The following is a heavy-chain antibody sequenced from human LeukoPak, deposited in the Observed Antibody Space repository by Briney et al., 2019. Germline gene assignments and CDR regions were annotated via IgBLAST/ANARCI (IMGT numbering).Heavy chain of an antibody. J-gene: IGHJ4*02. V-gene: IGHV1-18*04. CDR3: ARNVTRVAVAVLGY. D-gene: IGHD6-19*01. CDR2: ISAYNGNT. CDR1: GYTFTSYG. Sequence: ASVKVFCKASGYTFTSYGISWVRQAPGRGLEWMGWISAYNGNTNYAQKLQGRVTMTTDTSTSTAYMELRSLRSDDTAVYYCARNVTRVAVAVLGYWGQGTLVTVSS.